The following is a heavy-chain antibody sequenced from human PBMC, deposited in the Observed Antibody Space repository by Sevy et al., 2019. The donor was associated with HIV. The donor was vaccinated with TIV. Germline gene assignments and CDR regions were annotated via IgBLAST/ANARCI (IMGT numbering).Heavy chain of an antibody. CDR3: ARDLWSSTSSGAFSRGMDV. CDR1: GFTFSNYA. CDR2: ISYHGSKK. Sequence: GGSLRLSCAASGFTFSNYAMHWVRQAPGKGLEWVAVISYHGSKKYYEDSVKGRFTISRDNAENTLYLQMYSLRAEDTAVYFCARDLWSSTSSGAFSRGMDVWGQGTTVTVSS. V-gene: IGHV3-30-3*01. J-gene: IGHJ6*02. D-gene: IGHD3-10*01.